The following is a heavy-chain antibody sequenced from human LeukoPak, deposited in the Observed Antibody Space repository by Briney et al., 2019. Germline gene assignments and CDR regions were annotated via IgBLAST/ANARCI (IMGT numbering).Heavy chain of an antibody. Sequence: GGSLRLSCAASGFTFRSYWMSWVRQAPGKGLEWVANINQGGSVRYYMDSVKGRFTSSRDDGKNSLYVQMNSLRDEDTAVYYCARVEYSGWNLEYWGQGTLVTVSS. D-gene: IGHD5-12*01. CDR3: ARVEYSGWNLEY. CDR2: INQGGSVR. V-gene: IGHV3-7*01. J-gene: IGHJ4*02. CDR1: GFTFRSYW.